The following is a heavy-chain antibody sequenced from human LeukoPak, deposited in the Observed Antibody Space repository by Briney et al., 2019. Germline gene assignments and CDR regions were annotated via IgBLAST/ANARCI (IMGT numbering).Heavy chain of an antibody. J-gene: IGHJ2*01. CDR3: ARAPRGKFADFDL. Sequence: GGSLRLSCAASGFTFGYFAMTWVRQAPGKGLEWVSTISAIGGTTNYADSVKGRFTISRDNSKNTVWLQMHSLRADGTALYYCARAPRGKFADFDLWGRGTLVTVSS. CDR1: GFTFGYFA. CDR2: ISAIGGTT. V-gene: IGHV3-23*01.